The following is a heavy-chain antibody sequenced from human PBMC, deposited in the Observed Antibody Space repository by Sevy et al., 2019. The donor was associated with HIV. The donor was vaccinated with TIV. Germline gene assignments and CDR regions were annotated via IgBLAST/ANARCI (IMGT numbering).Heavy chain of an antibody. CDR3: ARDSKADYNYGLAEMMAY. CDR1: XFTFSSYW. CDR2: INQDGSEK. J-gene: IGHJ4*02. D-gene: IGHD3-16*01. Sequence: GGSLRLSCAASXFTFSSYWMSWVRQAPGKGLEWVANINQDGSEKHYGESVKGRVTISRDSSKNSLFLQVHSLRVEDTAVYXCARDSKADYNYGLAEMMAYWGQGTLVTVSS. V-gene: IGHV3-7*01.